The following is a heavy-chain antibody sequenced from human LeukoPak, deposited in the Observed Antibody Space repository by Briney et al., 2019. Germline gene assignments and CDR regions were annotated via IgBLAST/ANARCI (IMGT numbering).Heavy chain of an antibody. V-gene: IGHV3-23*01. CDR1: GFTFSSYG. Sequence: LSGGSLRLSCAASGFTFSSYGMSWVRQAPGKGLEWVSAISGSGGSTYYADSVKGRFTISRDNSKNTLYLQMNSLRAEDTAVYDCAKDLGQKVSTAFYCWGQGTLVTVS. J-gene: IGHJ4*01. CDR2: ISGSGGST. CDR3: AKDLGQKVSTAFYC. D-gene: IGHD1-14*01.